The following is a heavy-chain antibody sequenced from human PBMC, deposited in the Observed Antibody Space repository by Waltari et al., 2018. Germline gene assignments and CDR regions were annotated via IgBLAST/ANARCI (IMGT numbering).Heavy chain of an antibody. CDR2: ISGRGGST. Sequence: EVQLLESGGGLVQPGGSLRLSCAASGFTFKNYDMNWVRQAPGKGREWVSGISGRGGSTYYADSVKGRFTISRDNSKNTLYLQMNSLSADDTAVYYCAKDYSGSFRRFDYWGQGTLVTVSS. J-gene: IGHJ4*02. CDR1: GFTFKNYD. D-gene: IGHD1-26*01. CDR3: AKDYSGSFRRFDY. V-gene: IGHV3-23*01.